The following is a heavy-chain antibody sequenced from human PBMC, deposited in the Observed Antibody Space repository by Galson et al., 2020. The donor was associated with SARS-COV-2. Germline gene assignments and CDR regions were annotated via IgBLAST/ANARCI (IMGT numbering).Heavy chain of an antibody. CDR1: GFTFPAYG. CDR2: VSYYGNTQ. J-gene: IGHJ4*02. Sequence: GESLKISCEVSGFTFPAYGMHWVRQAPGKGLEWLAVVSYYGNTQYYADSVKGRFTISIDNSQNTVYLQMNSLRVDDTAVYYCARDRGKVLQSLAWLISPFRWGQGTQVTVSS. V-gene: IGHV3-30*03. CDR3: ARDRGKVLQSLAWLISPFR. D-gene: IGHD3-3*01.